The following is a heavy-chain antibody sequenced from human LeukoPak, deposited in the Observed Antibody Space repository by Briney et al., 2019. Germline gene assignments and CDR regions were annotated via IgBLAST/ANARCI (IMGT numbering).Heavy chain of an antibody. Sequence: PSETVSLTCTVSGVSLSCFYWSWMGQRPGKELEGSGNINNSGTTNNNPSLKSRVTRPIDTSKIQFSLRLSSVTAADTAGYYCARIYWGPTYFNYWGQGTLVTVSS. CDR1: GVSLSCFY. D-gene: IGHD7-27*01. J-gene: IGHJ4*02. V-gene: IGHV4-59*01. CDR3: ARIYWGPTYFNY. CDR2: INNSGTT.